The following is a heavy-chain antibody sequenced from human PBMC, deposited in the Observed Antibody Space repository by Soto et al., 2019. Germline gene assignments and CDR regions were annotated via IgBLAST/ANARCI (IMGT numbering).Heavy chain of an antibody. CDR3: AKPRSSLEWPPFDP. D-gene: IGHD3-3*01. J-gene: IGHJ5*02. CDR2: IKSDGTTA. CDR1: GFTFRSYG. V-gene: IGHV3-30*19. Sequence: QVKLVESGGGVVQPGRSRRLSCVTSGFTFRSYGMHWVRQSPDKGLEWVAVIKSDGTTADYIESVKGRFFISRDNSTKTVYLQMNNLRPEDTGIYYCAKPRSSLEWPPFDPWGQGTLVTVSS.